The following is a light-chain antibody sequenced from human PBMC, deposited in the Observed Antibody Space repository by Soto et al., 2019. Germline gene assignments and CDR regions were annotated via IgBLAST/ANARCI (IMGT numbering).Light chain of an antibody. CDR3: QQRASWPYT. Sequence: EIVLTQSPDTLSLSPGEGATLPCRASHDVSVSLVWYRQRPGQSPRLLIHDASNRATAISARFSGSGSGTDFTRTIGSLEPEESALYYCQQRASWPYTSGKGTKVDIK. CDR1: HDVSVS. CDR2: DAS. V-gene: IGKV3-11*01. J-gene: IGKJ2*01.